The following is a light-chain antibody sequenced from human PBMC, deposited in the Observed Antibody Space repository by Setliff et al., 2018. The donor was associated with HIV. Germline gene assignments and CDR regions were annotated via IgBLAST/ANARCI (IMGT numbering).Light chain of an antibody. V-gene: IGLV2-23*02. J-gene: IGLJ1*01. Sequence: QSALAQPASVSGSPVQSITISCTGTSSDVVSYNLVSWYQQHPGKAPKLMIYQVSKRPSGVYNRFSGSKSGNTAALTISVLQAEDEADYYCCSYAGSSTYVFGSGTKVTVL. CDR3: CSYAGSSTYV. CDR1: SSDVVSYNL. CDR2: QVS.